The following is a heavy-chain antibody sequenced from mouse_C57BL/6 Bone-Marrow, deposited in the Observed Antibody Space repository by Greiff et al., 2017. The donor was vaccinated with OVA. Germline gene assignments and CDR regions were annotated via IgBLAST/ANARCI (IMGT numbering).Heavy chain of an antibody. V-gene: IGHV1-81*01. CDR2: IYPRSGNT. J-gene: IGHJ3*01. Sequence: QVQLQQSGAELARPGASVKLSCKASGYTFTSYGISWVKQRTGQGLEWIGEIYPRSGNTYYNEKFKGKATLTADKSSSTAYMELRSLTSEDSAVYFCARSLDSSATPFAYWGQGTLVTVS. CDR3: ARSLDSSATPFAY. CDR1: GYTFTSYG. D-gene: IGHD3-2*02.